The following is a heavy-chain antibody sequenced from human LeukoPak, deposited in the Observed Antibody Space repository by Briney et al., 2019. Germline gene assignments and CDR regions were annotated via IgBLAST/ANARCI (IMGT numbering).Heavy chain of an antibody. V-gene: IGHV3-74*01. CDR2: IQSDGSTT. J-gene: IGHJ4*02. CDR1: GLTFSSYW. CDR3: ALCSSPGG. Sequence: PGRSLRLSCAASGLTFSSYWMHWVRQAPGKGLIWVSRIQSDGSTTSYADSVKGRFTISRDNAKNTVYLQMNSLRAEDTAVYYCALCSSPGGWGQGTLVTVSS. D-gene: IGHD6-13*01.